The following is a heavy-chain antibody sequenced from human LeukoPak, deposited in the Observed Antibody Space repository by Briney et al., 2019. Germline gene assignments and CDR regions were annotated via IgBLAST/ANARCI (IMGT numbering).Heavy chain of an antibody. CDR1: GFTVSSNY. CDR2: ISGSGGST. Sequence: PGGSLRLSCAASGFTVSSNYMSWVRQAPGKGLEWVSAISGSGGSTYYADSVKGRFTISRDNSKNTLYLQMNSLRAEDTAVYYCAKVPTPDTAMVNYFDYWGQGTLVTVSS. V-gene: IGHV3-23*01. J-gene: IGHJ4*02. D-gene: IGHD5-18*01. CDR3: AKVPTPDTAMVNYFDY.